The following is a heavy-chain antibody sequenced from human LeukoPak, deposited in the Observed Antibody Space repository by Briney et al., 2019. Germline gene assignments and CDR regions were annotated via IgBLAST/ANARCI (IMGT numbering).Heavy chain of an antibody. Sequence: GGSLRLSCAASGFTFSSYAMSWVRQAPGKGLEWVSVVYSGGSTYYADSVKGRFTISRDNSKNTLYLQMNSLRAEDTAVYYCARPGRYYYYGMDVWGQGTTVTVSS. D-gene: IGHD3-10*01. CDR1: GFTFSSYA. CDR3: ARPGRYYYYGMDV. J-gene: IGHJ6*02. CDR2: VYSGGST. V-gene: IGHV3-66*04.